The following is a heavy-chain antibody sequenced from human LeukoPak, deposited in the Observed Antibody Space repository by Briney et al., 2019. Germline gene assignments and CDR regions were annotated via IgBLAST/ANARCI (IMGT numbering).Heavy chain of an antibody. CDR2: IYYSGST. Sequence: SETLSLTCTVSGGSISSGDYYWSWIRQPPGKGLEWIGYIYYSGSTYYNPSLRSRVTISVDTSKNQFSLKLSSVTAADTAVYYCARDCSSTSCYSYYGMDVWGQGTPVTVSS. CDR1: GGSISSGDYY. V-gene: IGHV4-30-4*01. J-gene: IGHJ6*02. D-gene: IGHD2-2*01. CDR3: ARDCSSTSCYSYYGMDV.